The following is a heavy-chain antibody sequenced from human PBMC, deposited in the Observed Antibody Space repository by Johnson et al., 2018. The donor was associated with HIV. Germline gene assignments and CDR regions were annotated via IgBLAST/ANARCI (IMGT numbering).Heavy chain of an antibody. CDR1: GFTFSSSW. CDR2: IKCDGSEK. J-gene: IGHJ3*02. V-gene: IGHV3-7*01. CDR3: TSGVVTLSFDI. D-gene: IGHD3-3*01. Sequence: VQLVESGGGVVQPGGSLRLSCAASGFTFSSSWMHWVCQAPEKGLEWVADIKCDGSEKYYVDSVKGRFTISRDNAKHSLYLQMNSLRAGDTAVYYCTSGVVTLSFDIWGQGTRVTVSS.